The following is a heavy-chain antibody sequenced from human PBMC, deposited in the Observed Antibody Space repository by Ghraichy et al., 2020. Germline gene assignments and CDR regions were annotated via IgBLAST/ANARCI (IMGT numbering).Heavy chain of an antibody. V-gene: IGHV4-34*01. Sequence: SETLSLTCAVYGGSFSGYYWSWIRQPPGKGLEWIGEINHSGSTNYNPSLKSRVTISVDTSKNQFSLKLSSVTAADTAVYYCARVPGRPGYCSSTSCYRGQGRAYYYYYYMDVWGKGTTVTVSS. CDR3: ARVPGRPGYCSSTSCYRGQGRAYYYYYYMDV. CDR2: INHSGST. CDR1: GGSFSGYY. J-gene: IGHJ6*03. D-gene: IGHD2-2*02.